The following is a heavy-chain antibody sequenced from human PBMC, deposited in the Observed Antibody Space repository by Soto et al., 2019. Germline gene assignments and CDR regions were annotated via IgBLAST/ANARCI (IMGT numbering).Heavy chain of an antibody. CDR2: IYYSGST. CDR1: GGSISSYY. J-gene: IGHJ4*02. D-gene: IGHD3-9*01. CDR3: ARVGDTNYDILTGYYKPVYFDY. V-gene: IGHV4-59*01. Sequence: LSLTCTVSGGSISSYYWSWIRQPPGKGLEWIGYIYYSGSTNYNPSLKSRVTISVDTSKNQFSLKLSSVTAADTAVYYCARVGDTNYDILTGYYKPVYFDYWGQGTLVTVSS.